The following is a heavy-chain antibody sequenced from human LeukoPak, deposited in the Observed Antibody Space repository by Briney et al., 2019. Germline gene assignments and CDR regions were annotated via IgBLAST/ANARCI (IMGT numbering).Heavy chain of an antibody. CDR3: ARGIGSSWYLNYYYYMDV. D-gene: IGHD6-13*01. V-gene: IGHV4-34*01. CDR2: INHSGST. J-gene: IGHJ6*03. CDR1: GGSFSGYY. Sequence: SETLSLTCAVYGGSFSGYYWSWIRQPPGKGLEWIGEINHSGSTNYNPSLKSRVTISVDTSKNQFSLKLSSVTAADTAVYYSARGIGSSWYLNYYYYMDVWGKGTTVTISS.